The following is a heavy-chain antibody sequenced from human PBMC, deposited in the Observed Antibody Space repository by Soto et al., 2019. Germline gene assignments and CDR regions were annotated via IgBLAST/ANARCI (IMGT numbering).Heavy chain of an antibody. V-gene: IGHV3-53*01. CDR1: GFTVSSTY. CDR3: AKDSGYSFNPEDYFDY. J-gene: IGHJ4*02. Sequence: GGSLRLSCAASGFTVSSTYLTWVRQAPGKGLEWVSGIGGSGGGKYIDPVKGRFTISRDNSKNTVYLQMNGLRGEDTAVYYCAKDSGYSFNPEDYFDYWGQGTLVTVSS. CDR2: IGGSGGG. D-gene: IGHD5-18*01.